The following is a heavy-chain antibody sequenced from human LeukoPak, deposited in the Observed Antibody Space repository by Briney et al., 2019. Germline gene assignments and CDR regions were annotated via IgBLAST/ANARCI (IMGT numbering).Heavy chain of an antibody. V-gene: IGHV3-7*01. CDR3: ARDRSSGWYLPYYYYYMDV. CDR2: IKQDGSEK. J-gene: IGHJ6*03. Sequence: GGSLRLSCAASGFTFSSYEMSWVRQAPGKGLEWVANIKQDGSEKYSVDSVKGRFTISRDNAKNSLYLQMNSLRAEDTAVYYCARDRSSGWYLPYYYYYMDVWGKGTTVTISS. D-gene: IGHD6-19*01. CDR1: GFTFSSYE.